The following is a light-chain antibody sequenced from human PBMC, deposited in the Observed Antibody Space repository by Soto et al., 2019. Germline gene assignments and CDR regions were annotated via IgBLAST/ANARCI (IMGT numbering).Light chain of an antibody. CDR1: QSVSSN. CDR3: QQYNNWPPMA. Sequence: EIVMTQSPATLSVSPGERATLSCRASQSVSSNLAWYQQKPGQAPRLLIYGASPRATGIPARFSGSGSGTEFTLTISSLQSGDFAVYYCQQYNNWPPMAFGQGTKVEIK. V-gene: IGKV3-15*01. J-gene: IGKJ1*01. CDR2: GAS.